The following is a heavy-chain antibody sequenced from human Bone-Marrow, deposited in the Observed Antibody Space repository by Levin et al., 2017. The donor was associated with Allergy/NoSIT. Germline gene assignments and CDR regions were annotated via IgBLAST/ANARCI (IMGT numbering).Heavy chain of an antibody. J-gene: IGHJ6*02. CDR3: AKPFNSGSYYYGMDV. Sequence: RGESLKISCAASGFTFMSYSMNWVRQAPGKGLEWVSCISSGSNYRIYADSVEGRFTISGDTSKNTLYLQMNNLRPEDTAVYYCAKPFNSGSYYYGMDVWGQGTTVTVS. V-gene: IGHV3-21*01. CDR2: ISSGSNYR. D-gene: IGHD5-12*01. CDR1: GFTFMSYS.